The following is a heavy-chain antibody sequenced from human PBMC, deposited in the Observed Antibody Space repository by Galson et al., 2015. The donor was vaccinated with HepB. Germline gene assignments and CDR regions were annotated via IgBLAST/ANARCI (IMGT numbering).Heavy chain of an antibody. CDR2: IKSKTDGGTT. J-gene: IGHJ6*02. D-gene: IGHD3-10*01. CDR3: TTYTLGSGTYYYYYYGMDV. Sequence: SLRLSCAASGFTFSNAWMSWVRQAPGKGLEWVGRIKSKTDGGTTDYAAPVKGRFTVSRDDSKNTLYLQMNSLKTEDTAVYYCTTYTLGSGTYYYYYYGMDVWGQGTTVTVSS. V-gene: IGHV3-15*01. CDR1: GFTFSNAW.